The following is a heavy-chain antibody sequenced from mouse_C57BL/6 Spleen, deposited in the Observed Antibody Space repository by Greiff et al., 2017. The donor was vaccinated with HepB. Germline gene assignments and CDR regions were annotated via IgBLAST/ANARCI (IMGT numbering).Heavy chain of an antibody. Sequence: EVQLQESGGGLVQPGGSMKLSCAASGFTFSDAWMDWVRQSPEKGLEWVAEIRNKANNHATYYAESVKGRFTISRDDSKSSVYLQMNSLRAEDTGIYYCTRQNWDYFDYWGQGTTLTVSS. J-gene: IGHJ2*01. CDR1: GFTFSDAW. CDR3: TRQNWDYFDY. V-gene: IGHV6-6*01. D-gene: IGHD4-1*01. CDR2: IRNKANNHAT.